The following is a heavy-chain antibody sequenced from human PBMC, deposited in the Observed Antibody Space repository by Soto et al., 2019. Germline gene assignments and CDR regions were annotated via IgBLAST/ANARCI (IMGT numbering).Heavy chain of an antibody. V-gene: IGHV1-2*04. D-gene: IGHD6-13*01. CDR1: GYTFTGYY. J-gene: IGHJ6*02. CDR2: MNPDTGGT. Sequence: ASVKVSCKASGYTFTGYYMHWVRQAPGQGLEWVGWMNPDTGGTNYAQKFQGWVTMTRDTSISTAYMELSRLRSDDTAVYYCARDPYTSSSGYYYGMDVWGQGTTVTVSS. CDR3: ARDPYTSSSGYYYGMDV.